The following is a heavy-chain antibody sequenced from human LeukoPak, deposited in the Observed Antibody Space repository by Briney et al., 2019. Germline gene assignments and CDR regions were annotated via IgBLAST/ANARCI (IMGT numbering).Heavy chain of an antibody. CDR3: AGGSGDYSPDF. Sequence: GGSLRLSCAASGFTFSNHGMHWVRQAPGKGLEWVALIWYDGSNKEYAESVKGRFTISRDNAKNTLYLQMNSLRAEDTAVYYCAGGSGDYSPDFWGQGTLVTVSS. D-gene: IGHD4-17*01. CDR2: IWYDGSNK. CDR1: GFTFSNHG. J-gene: IGHJ4*02. V-gene: IGHV3-33*01.